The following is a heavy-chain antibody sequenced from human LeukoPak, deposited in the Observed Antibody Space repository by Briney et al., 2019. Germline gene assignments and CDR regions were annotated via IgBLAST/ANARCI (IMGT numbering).Heavy chain of an antibody. Sequence: GGSLRLSCAASGVTFSSCAMHWVRQAPGKGLEWVALISYDGSNKYYADSVKGRFTISRDNSKNTLYLQMNSLRAEDTAVYYCARDSRTLEYYYDSSGYYAFDIWGQGTMVTVSS. J-gene: IGHJ3*02. CDR1: GVTFSSCA. CDR3: ARDSRTLEYYYDSSGYYAFDI. D-gene: IGHD3-22*01. V-gene: IGHV3-30*04. CDR2: ISYDGSNK.